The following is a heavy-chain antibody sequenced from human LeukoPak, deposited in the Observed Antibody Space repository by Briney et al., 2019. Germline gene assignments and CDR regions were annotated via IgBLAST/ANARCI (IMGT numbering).Heavy chain of an antibody. D-gene: IGHD3-16*01. CDR1: GFTFRDFF. CDR2: ISGSGDTI. J-gene: IGHJ3*01. CDR3: ARIRSPRDAFDV. Sequence: GGSLRLSCAASGFTFRDFFITYIRQAPGKGLEWLSYISGSGDTILYADSVRGRFTISRDDAKNSVHLQMNSLRLDDTAVYYCARIRSPRDAFDVWGQGTMVTVSS. V-gene: IGHV3-11*04.